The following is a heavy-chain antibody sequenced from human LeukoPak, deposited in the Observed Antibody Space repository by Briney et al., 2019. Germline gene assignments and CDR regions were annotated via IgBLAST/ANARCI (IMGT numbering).Heavy chain of an antibody. CDR2: ISYDGSNK. Sequence: GGSLRLSCAASGFTFSSYGMHWVRQAPDKGLEWVAVISYDGSNKYYADSVKGRFTISRDNSKNTLYLQMNSLRAEDTAVYYCAKEQRGYSYGVFDYWGQGTLVTVSS. D-gene: IGHD5-18*01. J-gene: IGHJ4*02. V-gene: IGHV3-30*18. CDR1: GFTFSSYG. CDR3: AKEQRGYSYGVFDY.